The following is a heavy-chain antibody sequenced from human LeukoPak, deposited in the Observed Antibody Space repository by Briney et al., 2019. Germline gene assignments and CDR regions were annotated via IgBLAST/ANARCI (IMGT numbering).Heavy chain of an antibody. CDR3: ARAKGYYDSSGYQGNAFDI. D-gene: IGHD3-22*01. J-gene: IGHJ3*02. V-gene: IGHV1-2*06. Sequence: ASVKVSCKASGYTFTGYYMHWVRQAPGRGLEWMGRINPNSGGTNYAQKFQGRVTMTRDTSISTAYMELSRLRYDDTAVYYCARAKGYYDSSGYQGNAFDIWGQGTMVTVSS. CDR2: INPNSGGT. CDR1: GYTFTGYY.